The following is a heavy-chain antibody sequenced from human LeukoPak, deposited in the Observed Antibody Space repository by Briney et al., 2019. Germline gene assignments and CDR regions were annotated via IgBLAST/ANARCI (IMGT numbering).Heavy chain of an antibody. CDR3: ASRTPHDILTGYYWVDYYMDV. V-gene: IGHV4-61*02. CDR1: GGSISSGSYY. D-gene: IGHD3-9*01. CDR2: IYTSGST. J-gene: IGHJ6*03. Sequence: SGTLSLTCTVSGGSISSGSYYWSWIRQPAGKGLEWIGRIYTSGSTNYNPSLKSRVTISVDTSKNQFSLKLSSVTAADTAVYYCASRTPHDILTGYYWVDYYMDVWGKGTTVTVSS.